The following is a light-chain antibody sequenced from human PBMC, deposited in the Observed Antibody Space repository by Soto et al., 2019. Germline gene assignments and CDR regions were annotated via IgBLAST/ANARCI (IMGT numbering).Light chain of an antibody. J-gene: IGLJ2*01. CDR3: EAWDSSLSAVV. CDR1: SSNIGSNY. CDR2: DNN. V-gene: IGLV1-51*01. Sequence: QSVLTQPPSGYAAPGQKVTIAFSGSSSNIGSNYVAWYQQLPGTAPKLLIYDNNNRPSGIPDRISGSKSGTSATLGITGLQTGDEADYYCEAWDSSLSAVVFGGGTKLTVL.